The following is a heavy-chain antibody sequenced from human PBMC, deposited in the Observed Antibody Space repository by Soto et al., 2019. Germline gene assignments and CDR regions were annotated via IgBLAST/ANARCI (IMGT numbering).Heavy chain of an antibody. V-gene: IGHV3-33*01. Sequence: GGSLRLSCAASGFTFSSYGMHWVRQAPGKGLEWVAVIWHDGSNKYYADCVKGRFTISRDNSKNTLYLQMNSLRAEDTAVYYCARDSENWYHIGVWGQGTMVTVSS. J-gene: IGHJ6*02. CDR2: IWHDGSNK. CDR1: GFTFSSYG. D-gene: IGHD6-13*01. CDR3: ARDSENWYHIGV.